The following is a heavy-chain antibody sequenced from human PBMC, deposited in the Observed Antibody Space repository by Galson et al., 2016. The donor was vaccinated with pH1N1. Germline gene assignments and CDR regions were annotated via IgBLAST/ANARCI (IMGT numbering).Heavy chain of an antibody. D-gene: IGHD3-22*01. CDR3: AKGYYHDSSGYSIFDY. J-gene: IGHJ4*02. Sequence: SLRLSCAASGFTFSGSAMHWVRQASGKGLEWIGRIRNKANNYATSYAASVKGRFTISRDESENTAYLQMNSLKTEDTAVYYCAKGYYHDSSGYSIFDYWGQGTLVAVSS. V-gene: IGHV3-73*01. CDR1: GFTFSGSA. CDR2: IRNKANNYAT.